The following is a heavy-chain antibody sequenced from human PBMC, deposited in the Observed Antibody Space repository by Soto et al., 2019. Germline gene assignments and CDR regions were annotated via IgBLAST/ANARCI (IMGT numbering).Heavy chain of an antibody. CDR1: GFTFSSYG. V-gene: IGHV3-33*01. CDR3: ARDRDGYNSGFDY. J-gene: IGHJ4*02. D-gene: IGHD5-12*01. CDR2: IWYDGSNK. Sequence: LRLSCAASGFTFSSYGMHWVRQAPGKGLEWVAVIWYDGSNKYYADSVKGRFTISRDNSKNTLYLQMNSLRAEDTAVYYCARDRDGYNSGFDYWGQGTLVTVSS.